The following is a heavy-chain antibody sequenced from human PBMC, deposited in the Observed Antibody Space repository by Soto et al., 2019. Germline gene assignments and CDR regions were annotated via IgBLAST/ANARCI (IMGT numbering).Heavy chain of an antibody. CDR3: ARQYSSGWYGGGWFDP. V-gene: IGHV6-1*01. CDR2: TYYRSKWYN. J-gene: IGHJ5*02. Sequence: SQTLSLTCAISGDSVSSNSAAWNWIRQSPSRGLEWLGRTYYRSKWYNDYAVSVKSRITINPDTSKNQFSLQLNSVTPEDTAVYYCARQYSSGWYGGGWFDPWGQGTLVTVSS. CDR1: GDSVSSNSAA. D-gene: IGHD6-19*01.